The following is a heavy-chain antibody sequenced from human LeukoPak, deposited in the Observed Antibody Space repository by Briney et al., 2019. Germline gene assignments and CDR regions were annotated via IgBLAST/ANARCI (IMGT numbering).Heavy chain of an antibody. CDR3: ALAWFGESRDGLDI. CDR2: IKSEIEGGTT. Sequence: GGSLRLSCAASGFTLTNDFMTWVRQAPEKGLEWVGRIKSEIEGGTTDHAASVKGRFAISRDESTNTLFLQMNSLRNEDTAVYYCALAWFGESRDGLDIWGRGSMVVVSS. J-gene: IGHJ3*02. CDR1: GFTLTNDF. D-gene: IGHD3-10*01. V-gene: IGHV3-15*01.